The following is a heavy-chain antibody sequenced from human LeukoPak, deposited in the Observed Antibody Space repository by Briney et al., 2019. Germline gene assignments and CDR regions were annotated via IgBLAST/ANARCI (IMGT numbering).Heavy chain of an antibody. V-gene: IGHV4-34*01. CDR1: GGSFSGYY. J-gene: IGHJ4*02. D-gene: IGHD4-17*01. CDR3: ARIYGDYDY. Sequence: PSEALSLTCAVYGGSFSGYYWSWIRQPPGKGLEWIGEINHSGSTNYNTSLKSRVTISVDTSKNQFSLKLSSVTAADTAVYYCARIYGDYDYWGQGTLVTVSS. CDR2: INHSGST.